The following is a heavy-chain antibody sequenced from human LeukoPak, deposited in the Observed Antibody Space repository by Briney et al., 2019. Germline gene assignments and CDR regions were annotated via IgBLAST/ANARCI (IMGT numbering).Heavy chain of an antibody. CDR1: GYTFTSYG. V-gene: IGHV1-18*01. Sequence: ASVKVSCKASGYTFTSYGISRVRQAPGQGLEWMGWISAYNGNTNYAQKLQGRVTMTTDTSTSTAYMELRSLRSDDTAVYYCARDYCSGGSCYSANFDYWGQGTLVTVSS. J-gene: IGHJ4*02. CDR2: ISAYNGNT. D-gene: IGHD2-15*01. CDR3: ARDYCSGGSCYSANFDY.